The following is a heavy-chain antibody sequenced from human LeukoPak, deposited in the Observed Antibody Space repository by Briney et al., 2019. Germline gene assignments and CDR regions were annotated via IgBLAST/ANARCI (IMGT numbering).Heavy chain of an antibody. CDR1: GFTFSSYW. Sequence: GGSLRLSCAASGFTFSSYWMHWVRQAPGKGLVWVSRINSDGSTTSYADSVKGRFTISRDNAKNTLYLQMNSLRAEDSAMYFCARDYYYYYLGVWGKGTTVTVS. V-gene: IGHV3-74*01. J-gene: IGHJ6*03. CDR3: ARDYYYYYLGV. CDR2: INSDGSTT.